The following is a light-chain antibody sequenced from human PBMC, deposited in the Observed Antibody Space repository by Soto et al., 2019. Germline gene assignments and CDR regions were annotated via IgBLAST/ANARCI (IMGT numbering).Light chain of an antibody. CDR2: DVS. V-gene: IGLV2-14*01. J-gene: IGLJ1*01. CDR3: SSYTSLSTPV. CDR1: SSDVGGYNY. Sequence: QSVLTQPASVSGSPGQSITISCTGTSSDVGGYNYVSWYQQHPGKAPKLMIYDVSNRPSGVSNRFSGSKSGSTASLTISGLQDEDEADYYCSSYTSLSTPVFGTGTKVTVL.